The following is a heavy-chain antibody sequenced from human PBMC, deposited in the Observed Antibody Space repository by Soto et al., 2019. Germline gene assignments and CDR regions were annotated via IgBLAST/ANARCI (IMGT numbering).Heavy chain of an antibody. D-gene: IGHD6-6*01. V-gene: IGHV6-1*01. Sequence: SQTLSLTCAISGDSVSSYSAAWNWIRQSPSGGLEWLGRTYYRSRFFSDYAESVKSRIIINPDTSKNEFSLQLKSVTPEDTAVYYCARNRYNSSGWVDPWGQGTPVTVSS. CDR3: ARNRYNSSGWVDP. CDR1: GDSVSSYSAA. CDR2: TYYRSRFFS. J-gene: IGHJ5*02.